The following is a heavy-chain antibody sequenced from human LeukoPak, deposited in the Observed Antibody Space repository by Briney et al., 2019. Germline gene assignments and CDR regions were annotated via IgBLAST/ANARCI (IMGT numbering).Heavy chain of an antibody. CDR1: GFTFSSYS. V-gene: IGHV3-9*01. Sequence: GGSLRLSCAASGFTFSSYSMNWVRQAPGKGLEWVSGISWNSGSIGYADSVKGRFTISRDNAKNSLYLQMNSLRAEDTALYYCAKDRGGYAKNYYYYYGMDVWGQGTTVTVSS. J-gene: IGHJ6*02. CDR2: ISWNSGSI. D-gene: IGHD3-16*01. CDR3: AKDRGGYAKNYYYYYGMDV.